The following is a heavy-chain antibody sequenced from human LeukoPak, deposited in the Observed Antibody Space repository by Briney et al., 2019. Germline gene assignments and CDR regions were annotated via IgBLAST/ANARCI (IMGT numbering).Heavy chain of an antibody. CDR3: AKDNYYDSSGLFDY. J-gene: IGHJ4*02. Sequence: GGSLRLSCAASGFTFSSYAMSWVRQAPGKGLEWVSAISGSGGSTYYADSVKGRFTISRDNAKNSLYLQMNSLRAEDTALYYCAKDNYYDSSGLFDYWGQGTLVTVSS. D-gene: IGHD3-22*01. CDR1: GFTFSSYA. V-gene: IGHV3-23*01. CDR2: ISGSGGST.